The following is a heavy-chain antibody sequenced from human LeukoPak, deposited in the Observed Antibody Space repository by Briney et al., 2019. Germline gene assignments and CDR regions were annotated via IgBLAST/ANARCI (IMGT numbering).Heavy chain of an antibody. CDR3: ARDQSGGIYRYTFDI. CDR2: IIYSGST. J-gene: IGHJ3*02. Sequence: SETLSLTCTVSGVSISSYYWSWIGQPPGQGLKWIGYIIYSGSTNYNPSLKSRVTISVDTSENQFSLRLTSVTAADTAVYYCARDQSGGIYRYTFDIWGQGTKVTVSS. CDR1: GVSISSYY. V-gene: IGHV4-59*01. D-gene: IGHD5-18*01.